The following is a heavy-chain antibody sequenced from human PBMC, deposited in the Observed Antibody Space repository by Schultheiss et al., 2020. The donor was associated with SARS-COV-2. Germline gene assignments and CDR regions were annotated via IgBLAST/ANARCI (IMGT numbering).Heavy chain of an antibody. D-gene: IGHD3-22*01. Sequence: GGSLRLSCAASGFTFSSYSMNWVRQAPGKGLEWVSSISSSSSYIYYADSVKGRFTISRDNAKNSLYLQMNSLRAEDTAVYYCAKDKDYDSSGYFDYWGQGTLVTVSS. CDR2: ISSSSSYI. V-gene: IGHV3-21*04. CDR1: GFTFSSYS. J-gene: IGHJ4*02. CDR3: AKDKDYDSSGYFDY.